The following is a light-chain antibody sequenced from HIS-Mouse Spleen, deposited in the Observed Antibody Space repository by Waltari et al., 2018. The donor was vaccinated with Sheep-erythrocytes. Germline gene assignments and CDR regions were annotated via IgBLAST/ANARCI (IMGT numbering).Light chain of an antibody. CDR3: MQALQTPRT. V-gene: IGKV2-28*01. J-gene: IGKJ1*01. CDR1: QSLLHSNGYNY. Sequence: DIVMTQSPLSLPVTPGEPASIPCMPSQSLLHSNGYNYLDWYLQKPGQSPQLLIYLGSNRASGVPDRFSGSGSGTDFTLKISRVEAEDVGVYYCMQALQTPRTFGQGTKVEIK. CDR2: LGS.